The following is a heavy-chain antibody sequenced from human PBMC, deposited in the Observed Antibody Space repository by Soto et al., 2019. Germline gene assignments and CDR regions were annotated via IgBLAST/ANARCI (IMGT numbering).Heavy chain of an antibody. CDR1: GGSFSGYY. D-gene: IGHD2-2*01. Sequence: SETLSLTCAVYGGSFSGYYWSWSRQPPGKGLEWIGEINHSGSTNYNPSLKSRVTISVDTSKNQFSLKLSSVTAADTAVYYCATPKSYCSSTSCPFDYWGQGTLVTVSS. CDR2: INHSGST. V-gene: IGHV4-34*01. CDR3: ATPKSYCSSTSCPFDY. J-gene: IGHJ4*02.